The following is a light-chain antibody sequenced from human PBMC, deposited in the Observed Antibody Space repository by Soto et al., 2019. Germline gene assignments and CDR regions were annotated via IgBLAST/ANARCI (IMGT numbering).Light chain of an antibody. J-gene: IGKJ2*01. Sequence: EIVLTQSPGTLSLSPGERATLSCRASQSVSSSYVAWYQQKPGQAPRLLIYVASSRATGIPDRFSGSGSGTDFTLTISRLEPEDVAVYYCQQYGSSLYTFGQGTKLEIK. V-gene: IGKV3-20*01. CDR1: QSVSSSY. CDR2: VAS. CDR3: QQYGSSLYT.